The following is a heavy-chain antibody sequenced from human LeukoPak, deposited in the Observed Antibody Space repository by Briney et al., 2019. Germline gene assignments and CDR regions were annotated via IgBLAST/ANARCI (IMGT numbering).Heavy chain of an antibody. J-gene: IGHJ4*02. V-gene: IGHV4-59*08. Sequence: SETVSLTCTVCGGSISSYYWSGLRQPPGKGLEWIGYTYYSGSANYNPSLKSRVTISVDTSKNQFSLKLGSVTAADTAVYYCARPRNYGSGNYYTDYWGQGALVTVSS. D-gene: IGHD3-10*01. CDR2: TYYSGSA. CDR3: ARPRNYGSGNYYTDY. CDR1: GGSISSYY.